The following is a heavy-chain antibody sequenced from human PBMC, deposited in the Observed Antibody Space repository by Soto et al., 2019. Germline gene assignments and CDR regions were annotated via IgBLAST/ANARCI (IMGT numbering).Heavy chain of an antibody. CDR2: MNPNSGNT. CDR1: GYTFTSYD. Sequence: QVQLVQSGAEVKKPGASVKVSCKASGYTFTSYDINWVRQATGQGLEWMGWMNPNSGNTGYAQKFQGRVTMTRNTSISTAYMELSSLRSEDTAVYYCARGGYSYGDYDGRIDYWGQGTLVTVSS. CDR3: ARGGYSYGDYDGRIDY. J-gene: IGHJ4*02. V-gene: IGHV1-8*01. D-gene: IGHD4-17*01.